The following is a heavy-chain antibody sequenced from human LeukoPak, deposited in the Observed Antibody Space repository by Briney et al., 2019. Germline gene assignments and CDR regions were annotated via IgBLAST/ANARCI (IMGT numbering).Heavy chain of an antibody. CDR1: GFTFSSYA. D-gene: IGHD6-13*01. Sequence: PGGSLRLSCAASGFTFSSYAMSWVRQAPGKGLEWVSAISGSGSGTYYADSVKGRFTISRDNAKNSLYLQMNSLRAEDTAVYYCARDIAAAVYYMDVWGKGTTVTVSS. J-gene: IGHJ6*03. CDR3: ARDIAAAVYYMDV. V-gene: IGHV3-23*01. CDR2: ISGSGSGT.